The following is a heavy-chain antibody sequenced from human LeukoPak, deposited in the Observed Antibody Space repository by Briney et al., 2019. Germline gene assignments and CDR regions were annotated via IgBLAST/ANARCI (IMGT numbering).Heavy chain of an antibody. Sequence: PGGSLRLSCAASGFTVSSNYMSWVRQAPGKGLEWVSVIYSGGSTYYADSVKGRFTISRDNSENTLYLQMNSLRAEDTAVYYCARGHNFGRLHPFDYWGQGTLVTVSS. D-gene: IGHD3-9*01. CDR3: ARGHNFGRLHPFDY. J-gene: IGHJ4*02. V-gene: IGHV3-66*01. CDR1: GFTVSSNY. CDR2: IYSGGST.